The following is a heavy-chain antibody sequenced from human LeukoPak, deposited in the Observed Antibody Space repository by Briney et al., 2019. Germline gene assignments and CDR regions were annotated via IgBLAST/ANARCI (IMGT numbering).Heavy chain of an antibody. D-gene: IGHD1/OR15-1a*01. J-gene: IGHJ3*02. CDR3: ARHGGTPAINDAFDI. CDR1: GGSFISYY. CDR2: IYYNGRT. V-gene: IGHV4-59*08. Sequence: SETLSLTCTVSGGSFISYYWSWIRQPPGKGLEWIGYIYYNGRTTYHPSLTRRVTISVDTSNNQFSLNLSSVSAADTAVYYCARHGGTPAINDAFDIWGQGTMVTVSS.